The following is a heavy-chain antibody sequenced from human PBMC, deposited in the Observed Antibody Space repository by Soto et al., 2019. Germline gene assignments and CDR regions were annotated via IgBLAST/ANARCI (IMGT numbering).Heavy chain of an antibody. J-gene: IGHJ4*02. CDR3: AATGYTYGYHFDH. D-gene: IGHD5-18*01. Sequence: ESLKISCKASGYTFTSYWITWVRHMPGRGLEWMGRIDPSDSSTNYSPSFQGHVTISTDKSITTAHLQWSSLKVSDTAMYYCAATGYTYGYHFDHWGQGTQVTVSS. CDR1: GYTFTSYW. V-gene: IGHV5-10-1*01. CDR2: IDPSDSST.